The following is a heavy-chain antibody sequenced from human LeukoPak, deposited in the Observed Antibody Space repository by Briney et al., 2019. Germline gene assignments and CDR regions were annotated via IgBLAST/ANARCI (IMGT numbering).Heavy chain of an antibody. J-gene: IGHJ6*03. D-gene: IGHD6-19*01. CDR2: IYYSGDT. V-gene: IGHV4-39*01. CDR3: ARHQWHYYYYMGV. CDR1: GGSISSSSYY. Sequence: SETLSLTCTISGGSISSSSYYWGWIRQPPGKGLEWIGSIYYSGDTYFNPSLKSRRVTISVDTSKNQFSLRLSSVTAADTAVYYCARHQWHYYYYMGVWGKGSTVTVSS.